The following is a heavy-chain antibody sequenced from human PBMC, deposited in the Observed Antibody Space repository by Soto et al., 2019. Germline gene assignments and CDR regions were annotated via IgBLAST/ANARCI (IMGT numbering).Heavy chain of an antibody. CDR2: ISYDGSNK. Sequence: QMQLVESGGGVVQPGRSLRLSCAASGFTFSSYGLHWVRQAPGKGLEWVAVISYDGSNKYYADSVKGRFTISRDNSKNTLDLEVSSVRAEDTAVFYCAKVFGTTLRYYYGMDGWGQGTTVTVSS. V-gene: IGHV3-30*18. J-gene: IGHJ6*02. CDR1: GFTFSSYG. D-gene: IGHD1-1*01. CDR3: AKVFGTTLRYYYGMDG.